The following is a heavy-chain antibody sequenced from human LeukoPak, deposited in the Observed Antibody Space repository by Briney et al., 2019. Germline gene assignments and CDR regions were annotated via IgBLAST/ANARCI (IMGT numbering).Heavy chain of an antibody. CDR2: IYYSGTT. J-gene: IGHJ3*02. V-gene: IGHV4-59*01. CDR3: ARGRSYYDQTGIDI. Sequence: SETLSLTCTVSGGSISSYYWSWIRQPPGKGLEWIGHIYYSGTTNYNPSPKSRVTISVDTSKNQFSLNLSSVTAADTAVYYCARGRSYYDQTGIDIWGQGTMVTVSS. D-gene: IGHD3-22*01. CDR1: GGSISSYY.